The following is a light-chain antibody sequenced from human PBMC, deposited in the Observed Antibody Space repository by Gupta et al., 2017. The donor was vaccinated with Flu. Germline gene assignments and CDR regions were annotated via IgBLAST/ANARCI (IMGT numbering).Light chain of an antibody. J-gene: IGKJ4*01. V-gene: IGKV3D-7*01. Sequence: AIVDSSPGDRATLSCRASQSLKNRFLAWYQQKPGQAPRLLMSDASTRATGIPARFSGSGSGTDFTLTISSLQSEDFAVYYCQQDNNYPLTFGGGTKVEIK. CDR2: DAS. CDR3: QQDNNYPLT. CDR1: QSLKNRF.